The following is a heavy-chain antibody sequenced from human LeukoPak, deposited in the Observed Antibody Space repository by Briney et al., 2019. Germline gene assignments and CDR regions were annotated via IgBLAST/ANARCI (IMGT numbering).Heavy chain of an antibody. Sequence: GGSLRLSCAASGFIFTDYWMNWVRRAPGKGLEWVANIKQDGGEKYYVDSVKGRFTISRDNAKSSLYLQMNSLRAEDTAVYYCASPYCSSTSCSTLHDYWGQGTLVTVSS. J-gene: IGHJ4*02. CDR3: ASPYCSSTSCSTLHDY. V-gene: IGHV3-7*01. CDR2: IKQDGGEK. CDR1: GFIFTDYW. D-gene: IGHD2-2*01.